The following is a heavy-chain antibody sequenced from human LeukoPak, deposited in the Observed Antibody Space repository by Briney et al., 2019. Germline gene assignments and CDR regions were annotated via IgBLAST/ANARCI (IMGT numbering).Heavy chain of an antibody. Sequence: GGSLRLSCAASGFTFSSYWMSWVRQAPGKGLELVANIKQDGSEKYYVDSVKGRFTISRDNAKNSLYLQMNSLRAEDTAVYYCARSHPDWYFDYWGQGTLVTVSS. CDR1: GFTFSSYW. D-gene: IGHD3-9*01. CDR2: IKQDGSEK. V-gene: IGHV3-7*01. CDR3: ARSHPDWYFDY. J-gene: IGHJ4*02.